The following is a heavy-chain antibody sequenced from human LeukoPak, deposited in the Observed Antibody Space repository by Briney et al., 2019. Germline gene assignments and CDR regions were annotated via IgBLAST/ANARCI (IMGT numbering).Heavy chain of an antibody. D-gene: IGHD5-18*01. CDR3: ASHEYSYGSFDY. CDR1: GFTFSSYS. CDR2: ISSSSSYI. V-gene: IGHV3-21*01. J-gene: IGHJ4*02. Sequence: GGSLRLSCAASGFTFSSYSMNWVRQAPGKGLEWVSSISSSSSYIYYADSVKGRFTISRDNAKNSLYLQMNSLRAEDTAVYYCASHEYSYGSFDYWGQGTLVTVSS.